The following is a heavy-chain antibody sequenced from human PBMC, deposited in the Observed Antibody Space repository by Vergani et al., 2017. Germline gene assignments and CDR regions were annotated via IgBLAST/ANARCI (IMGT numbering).Heavy chain of an antibody. D-gene: IGHD6-13*01. V-gene: IGHV4-31*03. CDR2: IYYSGST. Sequence: QVQLQESGPGLVKPSQTLSLTCTVSGGSISSGGYYWSWIRQHPGKGLEWIGYIYYSGSTYYNPSLKSRVAISVDTSKNQFSLKLSSVTAADTAVYYCARYLIAAADFDWFDPWGQGTLVTVSS. J-gene: IGHJ5*02. CDR1: GGSISSGGYY. CDR3: ARYLIAAADFDWFDP.